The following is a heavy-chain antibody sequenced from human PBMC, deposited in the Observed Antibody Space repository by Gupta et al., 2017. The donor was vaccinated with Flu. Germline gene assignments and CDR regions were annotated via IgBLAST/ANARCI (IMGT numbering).Heavy chain of an antibody. CDR2: IYTSGST. CDR3: ARDVDTAMGYYFDN. J-gene: IGHJ4*02. D-gene: IGHD5-18*01. Sequence: QVQLQESGPGLVKPSQTLSLTCTVSGGSISSGSYYWSWIRQPAGKGLGWIGRIYTSGSTKYNPSIKRRVTISIDTSKNDFSLKLSSVTHEETAVYDCARDVDTAMGYYFDNWGQGALVTVSS. CDR1: GGSISSGSYY. V-gene: IGHV4-61*02.